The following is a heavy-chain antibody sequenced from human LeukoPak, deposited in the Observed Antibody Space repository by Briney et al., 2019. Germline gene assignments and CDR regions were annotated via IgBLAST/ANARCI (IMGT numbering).Heavy chain of an antibody. Sequence: ASVKVSCKASGGTFSSCAISWVRQAPGQGLEWMGRIIPIFGTANYAQKFQGRVTITTDESTSTAYMELSSLRSEDTAVYYCARDKFGGYGDNWFDPWGQGTLVTVSS. CDR1: GGTFSSCA. D-gene: IGHD5-12*01. CDR3: ARDKFGGYGDNWFDP. CDR2: IIPIFGTA. J-gene: IGHJ5*02. V-gene: IGHV1-69*05.